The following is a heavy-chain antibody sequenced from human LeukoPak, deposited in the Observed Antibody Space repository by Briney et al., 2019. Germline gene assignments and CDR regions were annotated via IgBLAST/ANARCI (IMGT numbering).Heavy chain of an antibody. CDR1: GGTFSSYA. D-gene: IGHD2-15*01. J-gene: IGHJ4*02. CDR3: AGEGYCSGGSCYIDY. V-gene: IGHV1-69*06. CDR2: IIPIFGTA. Sequence: ASVKVSCKASGGTFSSYAISWVRQAPGQGLEWMGGIIPIFGTANYAQKFQGRVTITADKSTSTAYMELSSLRSEDTAVYYCAGEGYCSGGSCYIDYWGQGTLVTVSS.